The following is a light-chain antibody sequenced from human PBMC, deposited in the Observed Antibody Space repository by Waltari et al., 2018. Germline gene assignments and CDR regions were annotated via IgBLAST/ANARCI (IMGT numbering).Light chain of an antibody. J-gene: IGKJ4*01. V-gene: IGKV3-11*01. CDR1: QSVYTY. CDR3: QQRSNWPLT. Sequence: GERATLSCRASQSVYTYLAWYQQKPGQAPRLLIYTASNRASGVPARFSGSGSGTDFTLTITSLEPEDFAVYYCQQRSNWPLTFGGGTKVEIK. CDR2: TAS.